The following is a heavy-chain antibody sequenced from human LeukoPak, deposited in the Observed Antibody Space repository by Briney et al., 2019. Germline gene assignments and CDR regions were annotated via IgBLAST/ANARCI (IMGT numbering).Heavy chain of an antibody. Sequence: PGGSLRLSCAASGFAFSGYDMNWVRQIPGKGLEWVSSISRDGINTHYAESVKGRFTISRDDSQNIVYLQTDSLTAEDTALYYCTTRLRNHFDYWGQGTQVTVSS. V-gene: IGHV3-21*04. CDR1: GFAFSGYD. CDR2: ISRDGINT. D-gene: IGHD5-12*01. CDR3: TTRLRNHFDY. J-gene: IGHJ4*02.